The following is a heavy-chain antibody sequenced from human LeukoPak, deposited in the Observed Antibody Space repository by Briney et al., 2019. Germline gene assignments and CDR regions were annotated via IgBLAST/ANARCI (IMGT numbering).Heavy chain of an antibody. Sequence: GGSLRLSCVVSGFTFSNYAMHWVRQAPGKGLEWVAFIRYDGSNKYYADSVKGRFTISRDNSKNTLYLQMNSLRAEDTAVYYCAKVGCSSTSCYADLDYWGQGTLVTVSS. CDR3: AKVGCSSTSCYADLDY. D-gene: IGHD2-2*01. J-gene: IGHJ4*02. V-gene: IGHV3-30*02. CDR1: GFTFSNYA. CDR2: IRYDGSNK.